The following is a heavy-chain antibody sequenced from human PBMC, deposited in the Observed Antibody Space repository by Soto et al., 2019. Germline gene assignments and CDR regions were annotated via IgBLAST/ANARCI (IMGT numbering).Heavy chain of an antibody. CDR1: GFTFGDYA. D-gene: IGHD3-10*01. CDR3: GSEITSLNWFDP. Sequence: PGGSLRLSCTASGFTFGDYAMSWFRQAPGKGLEWVGFIRSKAYGGTTEYTASVKGRFTISRDDSKSIAYLQMNSLKTEDTAVYYCGSEITSLNWFDPWGQGTLVTVSS. CDR2: IRSKAYGGTT. J-gene: IGHJ5*02. V-gene: IGHV3-49*01.